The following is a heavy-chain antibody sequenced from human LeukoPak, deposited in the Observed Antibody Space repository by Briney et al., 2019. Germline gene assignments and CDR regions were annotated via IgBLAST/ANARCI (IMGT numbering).Heavy chain of an antibody. D-gene: IGHD5-18*01. CDR3: ARAGYSYGTGYYFDY. Sequence: PSETLSLTCTVSDGSISSYYWSWIRLPPGKGLEWIGYIYYTGATYYNPSLKSRVTISLDTSKNQFSLKLSSVTAADAAVYYCARAGYSYGTGYYFDYWGQGALVTVSS. J-gene: IGHJ4*02. CDR1: DGSISSYY. CDR2: IYYTGAT. V-gene: IGHV4-59*01.